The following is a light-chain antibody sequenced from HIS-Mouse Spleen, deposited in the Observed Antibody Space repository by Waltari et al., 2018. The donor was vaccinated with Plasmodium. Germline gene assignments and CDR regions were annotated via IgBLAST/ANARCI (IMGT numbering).Light chain of an antibody. Sequence: EIVMTQSPATLSVSPGERATLPCRASQSVSSNLAWYQQKPGQAPRLLIYGASTRATGIPARFSGSGSGTEFTLTISSLQSEDSAVYYCQQYNNWSFTFGPGTKVDIK. CDR1: QSVSSN. CDR2: GAS. J-gene: IGKJ3*01. CDR3: QQYNNWSFT. V-gene: IGKV3-15*01.